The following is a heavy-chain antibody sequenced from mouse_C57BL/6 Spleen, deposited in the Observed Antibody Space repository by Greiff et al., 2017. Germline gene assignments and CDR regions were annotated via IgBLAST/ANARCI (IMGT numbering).Heavy chain of an antibody. J-gene: IGHJ4*01. CDR1: GYSFTGYF. CDR3: ARAGDGYSRDAMDD. D-gene: IGHD2-3*01. V-gene: IGHV1-37*01. CDR2: INPYNGGT. Sequence: EVKLVESGPELVKPGASVKISCKASGYSFTGYFMNWVKQSHGKSLEWIGRINPYNGGTFYNQKFKGKATLTVDKSSSTAHMELLSLTSEDIAVYYCARAGDGYSRDAMDDWGKGTSVTVSS.